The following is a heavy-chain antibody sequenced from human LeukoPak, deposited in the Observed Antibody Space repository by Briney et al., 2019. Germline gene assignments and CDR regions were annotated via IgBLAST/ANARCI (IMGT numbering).Heavy chain of an antibody. J-gene: IGHJ4*02. Sequence: PGGSLRLSCAASGFTFRSHAMSWVRQAPGKGLEGVSAISDSGDSTYYADSVKGRFTISRDNSKNTLYLQMSSLRAEDTAVYYCAKYAVVGTPFFDYWGQGTLVTISS. CDR3: AKYAVVGTPFFDY. V-gene: IGHV3-23*01. CDR2: ISDSGDST. CDR1: GFTFRSHA. D-gene: IGHD2-15*01.